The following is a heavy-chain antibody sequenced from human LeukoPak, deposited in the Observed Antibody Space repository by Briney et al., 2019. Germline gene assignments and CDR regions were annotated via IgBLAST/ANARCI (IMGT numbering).Heavy chain of an antibody. D-gene: IGHD6-13*01. CDR2: ISWNSAGI. CDR1: GFTFDDYA. CDR3: AKGLSGNIATAGFDS. Sequence: GRTLRLSCAASGFTFDDYAMHWVRQAPGKGLEWISGISWNSAGIGYADSVKGRFTISRDNAKNSPYLQMNSLRAEDMAFYYCAKGLSGNIATAGFDSWGQGTLVIVSS. V-gene: IGHV3-9*03. J-gene: IGHJ4*02.